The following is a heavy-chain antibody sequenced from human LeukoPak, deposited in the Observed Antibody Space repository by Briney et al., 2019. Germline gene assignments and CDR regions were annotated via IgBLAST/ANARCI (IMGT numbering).Heavy chain of an antibody. CDR2: INPNSGGT. V-gene: IGHV1-2*02. CDR1: GYTFTGYY. J-gene: IGHJ4*02. D-gene: IGHD1-26*01. CDR3: AREPVGATTPPDY. Sequence: GASVKVSCKASGYTFTGYYMHWVRQAPGQGLEWMGWINPNSGGTNYAQKFQGRVTMTRDTSISTAYMELSRLRSDDTAVYYCAREPVGATTPPDYWGQGTLVTVSS.